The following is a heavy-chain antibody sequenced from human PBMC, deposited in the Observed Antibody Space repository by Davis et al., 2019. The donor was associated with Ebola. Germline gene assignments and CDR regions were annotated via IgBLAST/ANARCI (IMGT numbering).Heavy chain of an antibody. CDR2: FDPEEGET. D-gene: IGHD4-17*01. J-gene: IGHJ6*02. CDR1: GYTLTELS. Sequence: ASVKVSCKVSGYTLTELSMHWVRQAPGKGLEWMGGFDPEEGETICAQKFQGRVTMTEDTSTDTAYMELSSLRSEDTAVYYCVTDSPPDYADLPPSMDVWGQGTTVTASS. V-gene: IGHV1-24*01. CDR3: VTDSPPDYADLPPSMDV.